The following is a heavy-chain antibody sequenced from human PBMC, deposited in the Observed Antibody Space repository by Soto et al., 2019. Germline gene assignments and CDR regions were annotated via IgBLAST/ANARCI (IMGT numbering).Heavy chain of an antibody. D-gene: IGHD1-26*01. CDR3: AKDSASGSYSYYYGMDV. CDR2: ISYDGSNK. J-gene: IGHJ6*02. Sequence: GGSLRLSCAASGFTFSSYGMHWVRQAPGKGLEWVAVISYDGSNKYYADSVKGRITISRDNSKNTLYLQMNSLRAEDTAVYYCAKDSASGSYSYYYGMDVWGQGTTVTVSS. CDR1: GFTFSSYG. V-gene: IGHV3-30*18.